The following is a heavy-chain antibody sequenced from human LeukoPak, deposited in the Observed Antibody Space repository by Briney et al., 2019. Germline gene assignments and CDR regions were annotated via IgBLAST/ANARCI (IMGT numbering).Heavy chain of an antibody. V-gene: IGHV3-30*04. CDR2: ISYDGSNK. Sequence: PGRSLRLSCAASGFTFSSYAMHWVRQAPGKGLEWVAVISYDGSNKYYADSVKGRFTISRDNSKNTLYLQMNSLRAEDTAVYYCARAANAFDIWGHGTMVTVSS. CDR1: GFTFSSYA. J-gene: IGHJ3*02. CDR3: ARAANAFDI.